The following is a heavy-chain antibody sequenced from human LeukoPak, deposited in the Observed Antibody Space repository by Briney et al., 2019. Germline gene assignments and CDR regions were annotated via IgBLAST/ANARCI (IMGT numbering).Heavy chain of an antibody. V-gene: IGHV1-69*13. J-gene: IGHJ4*02. Sequence: ASVKVSCKASGGTFSSYAISWVRQAPGQGLEWMGGIIPIFGTANYAQKFQGRVTITADESTSTAYMELSSLRSEDTAVYYCARALPPYYYDSSGYSYHDYWGQGTLVTVSS. D-gene: IGHD3-22*01. CDR3: ARALPPYYYDSSGYSYHDY. CDR2: IIPIFGTA. CDR1: GGTFSSYA.